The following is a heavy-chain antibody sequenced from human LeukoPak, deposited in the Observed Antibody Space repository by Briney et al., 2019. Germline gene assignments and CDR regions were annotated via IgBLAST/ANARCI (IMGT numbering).Heavy chain of an antibody. J-gene: IGHJ1*01. CDR1: GGSISSGSYY. D-gene: IGHD6-19*01. CDR2: IYTSGST. V-gene: IGHV4-61*02. CDR3: ARDSSSGWYATFQH. Sequence: PSETLSLTCTVSGGSISSGSYYWSWIRQPAGKGLEWIGRIYTSGSTNYNPSLKSRVTISVDKSKNQFSLKLSSVTAADTAVYYCARDSSSGWYATFQHWGQGTLVTVSS.